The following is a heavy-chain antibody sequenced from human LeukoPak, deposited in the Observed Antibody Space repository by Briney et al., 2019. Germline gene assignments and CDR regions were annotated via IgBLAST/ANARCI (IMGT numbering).Heavy chain of an antibody. Sequence: SCKASGYTFTSYAMSWVRQAPGKGLEWVSAISGSGGSTYYADSVKGRFTISRDNSKNTLYLQMNSLRAEDTAVYYCAKEKDYDILTGYYMSDYWGQGTLVTVSS. CDR3: AKEKDYDILTGYYMSDY. CDR1: GYTFTSYA. J-gene: IGHJ4*02. CDR2: ISGSGGST. V-gene: IGHV3-23*01. D-gene: IGHD3-9*01.